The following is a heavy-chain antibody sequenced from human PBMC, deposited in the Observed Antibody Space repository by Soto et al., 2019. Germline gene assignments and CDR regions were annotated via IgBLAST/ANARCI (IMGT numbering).Heavy chain of an antibody. J-gene: IGHJ6*02. V-gene: IGHV1-46*01. CDR1: GYTFTSYY. Sequence: ASVKVSSKASGYTFTSYYMHWVRQAPGQGLEWMGIINPSGGSTSYAQKFQGRVTMTRDTSTSTVYMELSSLRSEDTAVYYCARVGHPATGYSSSWYPPTTSNGMDVWGQGTTVTVSS. CDR3: ARVGHPATGYSSSWYPPTTSNGMDV. CDR2: INPSGGST. D-gene: IGHD6-13*01.